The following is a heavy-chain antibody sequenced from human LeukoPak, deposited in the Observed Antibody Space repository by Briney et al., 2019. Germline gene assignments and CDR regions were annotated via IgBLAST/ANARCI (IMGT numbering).Heavy chain of an antibody. V-gene: IGHV3-48*04. CDR2: ISSSGSTI. CDR1: GFTFSSYS. CDR3: ARGIVVLGGMDV. Sequence: TGGSLRLSCAASGFTFSSYSMNWVRQAPGKGLEWVSYISSSGSTIYYADSVKGRFTISRDNAKNSLYLQMNSLRAEDTAVYYCARGIVVLGGMDVWGQGTTVTASS. D-gene: IGHD2-15*01. J-gene: IGHJ6*02.